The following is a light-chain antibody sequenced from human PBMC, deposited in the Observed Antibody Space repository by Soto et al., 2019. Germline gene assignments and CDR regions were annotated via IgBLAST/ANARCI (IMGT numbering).Light chain of an antibody. CDR3: QQSYSTPFT. V-gene: IGKV1-39*01. CDR2: AAS. Sequence: DIQMTQSPSSLSASVGDRVTITCRASQSISSYLNWYQQKPGKAPKLLIYAASSLQSGVPSRFSGSGSGTDFTLTISSLQPEDFAPYYCQQSYSTPFTFGPGTKVDIE. J-gene: IGKJ3*01. CDR1: QSISSY.